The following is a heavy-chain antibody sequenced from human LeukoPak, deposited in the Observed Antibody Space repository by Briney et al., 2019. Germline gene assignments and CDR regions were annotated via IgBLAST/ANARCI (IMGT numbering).Heavy chain of an antibody. J-gene: IGHJ4*02. Sequence: ASVKVSCKASGYTFTAYYMHWVRQAPGQGLEWMGWINLNSGGTSSAQKFQGRVTMTRDTSISAAYMELSRLGSDDTAVYYCARVAGGDWYYFDFWGQGTLVTVSS. CDR1: GYTFTAYY. D-gene: IGHD2-21*02. CDR2: INLNSGGT. V-gene: IGHV1-2*02. CDR3: ARVAGGDWYYFDF.